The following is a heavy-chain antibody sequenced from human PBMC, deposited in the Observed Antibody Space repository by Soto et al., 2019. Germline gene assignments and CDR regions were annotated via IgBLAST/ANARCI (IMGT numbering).Heavy chain of an antibody. CDR3: ARAEGTYYYDSSGPFDY. J-gene: IGHJ4*02. D-gene: IGHD3-22*01. CDR1: GGSVSSGSYY. CDR2: IYYSGST. Sequence: QVQLQESGPGLVKPSETLSLTCTVSGGSVSSGSYYWSWIRQPPGKGLEWIGYIYYSGSTNYNPSLKRRVTISVDTSKNQFALKRSSVTAADTAVYYCARAEGTYYYDSSGPFDYGGQGTLVTVSS. V-gene: IGHV4-61*01.